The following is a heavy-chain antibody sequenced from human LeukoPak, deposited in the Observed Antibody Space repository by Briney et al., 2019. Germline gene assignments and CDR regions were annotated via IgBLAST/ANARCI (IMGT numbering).Heavy chain of an antibody. CDR1: GYTFTSYD. CDR3: ARRPAGAWFGERNWFDP. Sequence: ASVKVSCKASGYTFTSYDINWVRQATGQGLEWMGWMNPNSGNTGYAQKFQGRVTMTRNTSISTAYMELSSLRSEDTAVYYCARRPAGAWFGERNWFDPWGQETLVTVSS. D-gene: IGHD3-10*01. J-gene: IGHJ5*02. V-gene: IGHV1-8*01. CDR2: MNPNSGNT.